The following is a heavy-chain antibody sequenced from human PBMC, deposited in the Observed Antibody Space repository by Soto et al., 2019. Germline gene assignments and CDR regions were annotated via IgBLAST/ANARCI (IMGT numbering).Heavy chain of an antibody. J-gene: IGHJ4*02. D-gene: IGHD3-22*01. Sequence: QVQLVQSGAEVKKPGASVKVSCKASGGTFSSYAISWVRQAPGQGLEWMGGIIPIFGTADYAQKCQGRVTITADEFTSPAYMELSSMRSDATAVYYCASHYDSSGYYYRGLDYWGQGTLVTVSS. CDR1: GGTFSSYA. V-gene: IGHV1-69*12. CDR3: ASHYDSSGYYYRGLDY. CDR2: IIPIFGTA.